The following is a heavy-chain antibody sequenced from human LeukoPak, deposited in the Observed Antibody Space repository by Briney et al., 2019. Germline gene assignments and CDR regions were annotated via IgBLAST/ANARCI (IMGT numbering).Heavy chain of an antibody. CDR2: IKQDGSEK. V-gene: IGHV3-7*03. J-gene: IGHJ6*03. CDR1: GFTFSSYW. Sequence: PGGSLRLSCAASGFTFSSYWMSWVRQAPGKGLEWVANIKQDGSEKYYVDSVKGRFTISRDNAKNSLYLQMNSLRAEDTAVYYCAKVYYYGSGSYYSSDYYYMDVWGKGTTVTISS. D-gene: IGHD3-10*01. CDR3: AKVYYYGSGSYYSSDYYYMDV.